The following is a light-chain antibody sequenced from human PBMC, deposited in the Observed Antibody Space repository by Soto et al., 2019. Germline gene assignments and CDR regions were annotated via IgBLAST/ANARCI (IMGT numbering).Light chain of an antibody. CDR3: QQYDSWPMT. CDR2: GAS. Sequence: EIVMTRSPATLSVSPGERATLSCRASQSVSSNLAWYQHKSGQAPRLLIYGASSRATGLPARFSGSGSGTEFTLTISSVQSEDFAVYSCQQYDSWPMTFGQGTKVDIK. V-gene: IGKV3-15*01. J-gene: IGKJ1*01. CDR1: QSVSSN.